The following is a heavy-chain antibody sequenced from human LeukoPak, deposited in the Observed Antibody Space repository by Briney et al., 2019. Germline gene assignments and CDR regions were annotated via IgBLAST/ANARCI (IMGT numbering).Heavy chain of an antibody. CDR2: INHSGST. CDR3: ARGWRYFDWLLYGLDY. D-gene: IGHD3-9*01. Sequence: SETLSLTCTVSGGSISTSNYYWGWIRQPPGKGLEWIGEINHSGSTNYNPSLKSRVTISVDTSKNQFSLKLSSVTAADTAVYYCARGWRYFDWLLYGLDYWGQGTLVTVSS. J-gene: IGHJ4*02. CDR1: GGSISTSNYY. V-gene: IGHV4-39*07.